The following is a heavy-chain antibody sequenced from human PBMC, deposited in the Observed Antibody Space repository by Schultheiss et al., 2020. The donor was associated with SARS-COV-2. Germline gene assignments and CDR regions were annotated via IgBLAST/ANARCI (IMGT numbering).Heavy chain of an antibody. Sequence: SETLSPTCTVPGGSVSSGSYYWSWIRQPPGKGLEWIGYIYYSGSTNYNPSLKSRVTISVDTSKNQFSLKLSSVTAADTAVYYCAREVATVAFDIWGQGTTVTVSS. CDR3: AREVATVAFDI. J-gene: IGHJ3*02. D-gene: IGHD5-12*01. CDR1: GGSVSSGSYY. V-gene: IGHV4-61*01. CDR2: IYYSGST.